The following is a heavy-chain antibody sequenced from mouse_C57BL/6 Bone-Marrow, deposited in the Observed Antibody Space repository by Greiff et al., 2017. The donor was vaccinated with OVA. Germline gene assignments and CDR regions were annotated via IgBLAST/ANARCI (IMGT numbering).Heavy chain of an antibody. J-gene: IGHJ3*01. CDR2: IHPNSGST. CDR3: ARPLYGYGSSPPFAY. CDR1: GYTFTSYW. V-gene: IGHV1-64*01. D-gene: IGHD1-1*01. Sequence: QVQLQQPGAELVKPGASVKLSCKASGYTFTSYWMHWVKQRPGQGLEWIGMIHPNSGSTNYNEKFKSKATLTVDKSSSTAYMQLSSLTSEDSAVYYCARPLYGYGSSPPFAYWGQGTLVTVSA.